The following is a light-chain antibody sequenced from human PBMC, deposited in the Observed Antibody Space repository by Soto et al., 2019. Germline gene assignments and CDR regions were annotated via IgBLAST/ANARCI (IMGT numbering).Light chain of an antibody. J-gene: IGKJ4*01. Sequence: DIQMTQSPSSLSASLGDRVTITCRASQGISNYLAWYQQKPGKVPNLLIYGASTLHSGVPSRFSDRGSGTDFTPVISSLLAEHVATSNCQKYDGAAFTFGAGTTVEF. V-gene: IGKV1-27*01. CDR3: QKYDGAAFT. CDR1: QGISNY. CDR2: GAS.